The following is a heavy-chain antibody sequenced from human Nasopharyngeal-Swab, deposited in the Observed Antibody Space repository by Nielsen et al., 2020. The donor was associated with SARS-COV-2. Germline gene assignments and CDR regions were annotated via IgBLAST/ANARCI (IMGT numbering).Heavy chain of an antibody. V-gene: IGHV1-69*13. J-gene: IGHJ6*02. CDR3: ARDPPTRARPIYYYGMDV. CDR2: IIPIFGTA. CDR1: GGTFSSYA. D-gene: IGHD6-6*01. Sequence: SVKVSCKASGGTFSSYAISWVRLAPGQGLEWMGGIIPIFGTANYAQKFQGRVTITADESTSTAYMELSSLRSEDTAVYYCARDPPTRARPIYYYGMDVWGQGTTVTVSS.